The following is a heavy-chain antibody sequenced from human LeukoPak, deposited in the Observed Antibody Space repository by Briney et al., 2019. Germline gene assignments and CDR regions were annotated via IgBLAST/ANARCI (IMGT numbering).Heavy chain of an antibody. D-gene: IGHD5-12*01. CDR2: IYYSGST. J-gene: IGHJ6*02. CDR1: GGSISSGDYY. Sequence: SETLSLTCTVSGGSISSGDYYWSWIRQPPGKGLEWIGYIYYSGSTYYNPSLKSRVTISVDTSKNQLSLKLSSVTAADTAVYYCASGYSAASYGMDVWGQGTTVTVSS. V-gene: IGHV4-30-4*01. CDR3: ASGYSAASYGMDV.